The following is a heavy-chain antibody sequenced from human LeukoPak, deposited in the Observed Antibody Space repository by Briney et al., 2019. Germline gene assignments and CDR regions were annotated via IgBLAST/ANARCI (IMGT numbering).Heavy chain of an antibody. CDR2: IYYSGST. V-gene: IGHV4-39*01. CDR3: ARQGVGSTSPNNWFGP. D-gene: IGHD2-2*01. Sequence: SETLSLTCTVSGGSISSSSYYWGWIRQPPGKGLEWIGSIYYSGSTYYNPSLKSRVTISVDTSKNQFSLKLSSVTAADTAVYYCARQGVGSTSPNNWFGPWGQGTLVTVSS. CDR1: GGSISSSSYY. J-gene: IGHJ5*02.